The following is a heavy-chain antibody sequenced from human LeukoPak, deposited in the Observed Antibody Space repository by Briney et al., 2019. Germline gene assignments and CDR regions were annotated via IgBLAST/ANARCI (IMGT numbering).Heavy chain of an antibody. D-gene: IGHD3-22*01. CDR1: GFTFSSYS. CDR3: ARDQGGYDSSGYYYEPYYFDY. CDR2: ISSSGSYI. J-gene: IGHJ4*02. V-gene: IGHV3-21*01. Sequence: PGGSLRLSCAASGFTFSSYSMNWVRQAPGKGLEWVSSISSSGSYIYYADSVKGRFTISRDNAKNSLYLQMNSLRAEDTAVYYCARDQGGYDSSGYYYEPYYFDYWGEGTLVTVSS.